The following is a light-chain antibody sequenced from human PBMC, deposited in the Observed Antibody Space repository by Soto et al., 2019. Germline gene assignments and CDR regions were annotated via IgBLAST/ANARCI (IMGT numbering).Light chain of an antibody. CDR2: DAS. CDR3: QQYDNLPYT. J-gene: IGKJ2*01. V-gene: IGKV1-33*01. Sequence: DIQMTQSPSSLSASVGDRVTITCQASQDISNYLNWYQQKPGKAPKLLIYDASNLETGVPSRFSGSGSGTDFTVTISSLQPEDIATYYWQQYDNLPYTFGQGTKLELK. CDR1: QDISNY.